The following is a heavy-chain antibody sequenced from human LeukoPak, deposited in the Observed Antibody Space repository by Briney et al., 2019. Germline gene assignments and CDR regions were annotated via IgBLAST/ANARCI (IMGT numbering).Heavy chain of an antibody. J-gene: IGHJ3*02. CDR3: AKFTPRGSSDAFDI. V-gene: IGHV3-7*01. D-gene: IGHD6-19*01. Sequence: GGSLRLSCAASGFTFSSYWMSWVRQASGKGLEWVANIKQDGSETYYVDSVEGRFTASRDNAESSLYLQMTSLRVEDTAVYYCAKFTPRGSSDAFDIWGQGTMVTVSS. CDR2: IKQDGSET. CDR1: GFTFSSYW.